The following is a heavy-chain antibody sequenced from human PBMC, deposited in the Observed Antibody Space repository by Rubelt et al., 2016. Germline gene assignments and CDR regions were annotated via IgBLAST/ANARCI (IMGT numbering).Heavy chain of an antibody. J-gene: IGHJ4*02. V-gene: IGHV4-34*01. Sequence: QVQLKQWGAGLLKPSETLSVTCAVYGGSFSGYYWTWIRQPPGKGLEWIGEINHGGSTYNNPSLKSRVTLSADTSKKQISLKLNSVTAADTAVYYCARFRFCSGGGCETDNWGQGTLVTVSS. CDR3: ARFRFCSGGGCETDN. CDR2: INHGGST. D-gene: IGHD2-15*01. CDR1: GGSFSGYY.